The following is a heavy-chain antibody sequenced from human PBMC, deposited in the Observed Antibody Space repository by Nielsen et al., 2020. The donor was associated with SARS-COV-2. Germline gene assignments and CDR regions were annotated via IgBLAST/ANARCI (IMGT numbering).Heavy chain of an antibody. D-gene: IGHD5-24*01. CDR3: ARPTGDVYNSFDH. CDR1: GYSFTSYW. V-gene: IGHV5-10-1*01. Sequence: GESLKISCKGSGYSFTSYWISWVRQMPGKGLEWMGRIDPSDSYTNYSPSFQGHATISADKSISTAYLQWSSLKASDTAMYYCARPTGDVYNSFDHWGQGTLVTVSS. CDR2: IDPSDSYT. J-gene: IGHJ4*02.